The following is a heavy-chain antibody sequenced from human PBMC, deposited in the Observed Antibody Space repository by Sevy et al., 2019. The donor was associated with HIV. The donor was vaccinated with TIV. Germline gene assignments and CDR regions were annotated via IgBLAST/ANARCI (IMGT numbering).Heavy chain of an antibody. CDR2: IRNRTNGQTT. CDR3: ARVRTAGYGDDDLDY. J-gene: IGHJ4*02. D-gene: IGHD2-21*02. Sequence: GGSLRLSCAASGFIFSDHYMDWVRQAPGKGLEWVGRIRNRTNGQTTEYAASVKGRFTVSRDDSKNSLFLQMNNLRTEDTAVYFCARVRTAGYGDDDLDYWGQGTLVTVSS. CDR1: GFIFSDHY. V-gene: IGHV3-72*01.